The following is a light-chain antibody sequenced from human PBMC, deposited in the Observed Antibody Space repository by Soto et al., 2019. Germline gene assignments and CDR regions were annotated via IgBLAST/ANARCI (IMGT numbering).Light chain of an antibody. CDR3: SSSTGSNTLV. V-gene: IGLV2-14*03. J-gene: IGLJ2*01. CDR1: SSDVGSYNF. Sequence: QSALTQPASVSGSPGQSITISCSGTSSDVGSYNFVSWYQQHPGKAPKLMIYDVTNRPSGVSSRFSGSKSGNTASLAISGLQAEDEADYHCSSSTGSNTLVFGGGTKVTVL. CDR2: DVT.